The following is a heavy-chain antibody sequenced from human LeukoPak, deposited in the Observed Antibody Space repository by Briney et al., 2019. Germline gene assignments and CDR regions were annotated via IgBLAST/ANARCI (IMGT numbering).Heavy chain of an antibody. V-gene: IGHV4-30-2*01. CDR2: IYHSRST. CDR3: ARGYGTFDF. J-gene: IGHJ4*02. CDR1: GGSISSGGYS. D-gene: IGHD5-18*01. Sequence: SQTLSLTCAVSGGSISSGGYSWSWIRQPPGKGLEWMGCIYHSRSTYYNPSLKSRVTMSVDRSKNHFSLKLNSVTAADTAVYYCARGYGTFDFWGQGILVTVSS.